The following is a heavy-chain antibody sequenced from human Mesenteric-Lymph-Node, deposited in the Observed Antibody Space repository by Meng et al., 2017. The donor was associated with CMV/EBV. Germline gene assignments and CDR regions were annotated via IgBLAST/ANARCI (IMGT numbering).Heavy chain of an antibody. J-gene: IGHJ5*02. CDR1: GFRFTDYS. V-gene: IGHV3-21*01. D-gene: IGHD1-26*01. Sequence: GGSLRLSCTTSGFRFTDYSMNWVRQVPGKALEWVSSISTSGHNTFYADSVKGRFNIFRDNAKDSVYLQMSSLGVDDTGVYYCAGWRGFEWEMKGHWFDPWGQGTLVTVSS. CDR2: ISTSGHNT. CDR3: AGWRGFEWEMKGHWFDP.